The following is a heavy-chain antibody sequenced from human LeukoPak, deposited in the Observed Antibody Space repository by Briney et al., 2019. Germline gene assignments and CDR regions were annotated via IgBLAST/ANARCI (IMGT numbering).Heavy chain of an antibody. CDR1: GYTFTNYD. CDR3: AKLYGTIFGVGNWFDP. J-gene: IGHJ5*02. D-gene: IGHD3-3*01. CDR2: MNPKSGNT. Sequence: ASVKVSCKASGYTFTNYDINWVRQATGQGLEWMGWMNPKSGNTGYAQKFQGRVTITRNTSISTAYMELSSLRSEDTAVYYCAKLYGTIFGVGNWFDPWGQGTLVTVSS. V-gene: IGHV1-8*01.